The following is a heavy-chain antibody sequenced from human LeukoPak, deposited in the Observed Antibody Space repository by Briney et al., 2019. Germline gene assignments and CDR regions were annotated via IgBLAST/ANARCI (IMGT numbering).Heavy chain of an antibody. Sequence: GESLKISCKGSGYSFTSYWIGWVRQMPGKGLEWMGIIYPGDSGTRYSPSFQGQVTISADKSISTAYLQWSSLKASDTAMYYCARLGIVVVPAAIVAGWFDPWGQGTLVTVSS. CDR3: ARLGIVVVPAAIVAGWFDP. V-gene: IGHV5-51*01. D-gene: IGHD2-2*03. CDR2: IYPGDSGT. J-gene: IGHJ5*02. CDR1: GYSFTSYW.